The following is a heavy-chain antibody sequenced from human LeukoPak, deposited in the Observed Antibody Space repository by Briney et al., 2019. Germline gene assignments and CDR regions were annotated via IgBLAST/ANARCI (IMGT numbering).Heavy chain of an antibody. D-gene: IGHD6-6*01. J-gene: IGHJ4*02. Sequence: GGSLRLSCVPSGFTFSNYWMSWVRPAPGEGLGWVALISFVGTTKYYGDSVKGRFSTAKDNYKNTLYLQMNRLRPEDTAIYYCARDLYSISPAHCDYWGQGTLVPVSS. CDR2: ISFVGTTK. V-gene: IGHV3-30*03. CDR3: ARDLYSISPAHCDY. CDR1: GFTFSNYW.